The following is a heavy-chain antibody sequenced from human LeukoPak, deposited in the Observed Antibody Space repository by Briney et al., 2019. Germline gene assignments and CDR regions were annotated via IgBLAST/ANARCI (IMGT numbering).Heavy chain of an antibody. D-gene: IGHD3-3*01. V-gene: IGHV4-34*01. CDR1: GGSFSGYY. CDR3: ARGLTSGYPPIPFDY. CDR2: INHSGST. J-gene: IGHJ4*02. Sequence: SETLSLTCAVYGGSFSGYYWSWIRQPPGKGLEWIGEINHSGSTNYNPSLKSRVTISVDTSKNQFSLSLDSVTAADTAVYYCARGLTSGYPPIPFDYWGQGTPVTVSS.